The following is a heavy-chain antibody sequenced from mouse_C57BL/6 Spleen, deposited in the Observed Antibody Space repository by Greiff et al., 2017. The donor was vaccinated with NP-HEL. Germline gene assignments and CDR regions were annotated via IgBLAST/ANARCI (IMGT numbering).Heavy chain of an antibody. CDR2: IYPRSGNT. CDR3: ARDGSGNPAWFAY. V-gene: IGHV1-81*01. D-gene: IGHD1-1*01. CDR1: GYTFTSYG. J-gene: IGHJ3*01. Sequence: VQLQQSGAELARPGASVKLSCKASGYTFTSYGISWVKQRTGQGLEWIGEIYPRSGNTYYNEKFKGKATLTADKSSSTAYMELRSLTSEDAAVYFCARDGSGNPAWFAYWGQGTLVTVSA.